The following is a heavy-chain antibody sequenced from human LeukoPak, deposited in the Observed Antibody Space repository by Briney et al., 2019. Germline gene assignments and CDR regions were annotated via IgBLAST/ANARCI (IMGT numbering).Heavy chain of an antibody. Sequence: PGGSLRLSCAASGFTFSSYAMSWVRQAPGKGLEWVSAISGSGGSTYYADSVKGRFTISRDNAKNSLYLQMNSLRAEDTAVYYCARDRGGRNDFWSGYPDAFDIWGQGTMVTVSS. D-gene: IGHD3-3*01. CDR3: ARDRGGRNDFWSGYPDAFDI. CDR2: ISGSGGST. V-gene: IGHV3-23*01. CDR1: GFTFSSYA. J-gene: IGHJ3*02.